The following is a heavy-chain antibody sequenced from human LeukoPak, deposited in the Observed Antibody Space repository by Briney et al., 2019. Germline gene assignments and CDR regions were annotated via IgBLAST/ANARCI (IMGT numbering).Heavy chain of an antibody. CDR2: IYSGGST. CDR3: ARVGAAAAGSWHFNY. CDR1: GFTFSSYA. J-gene: IGHJ4*02. Sequence: GGSLRLSCAASGFTFSSYAMHWVRQAPGKGLEWVSVIYSGGSTYYADSVKGRFTISRDNSKNTLYLQMNSLRAEDTAVYYCARVGAAAAGSWHFNYWGQGTLVTVSS. D-gene: IGHD6-13*01. V-gene: IGHV3-53*01.